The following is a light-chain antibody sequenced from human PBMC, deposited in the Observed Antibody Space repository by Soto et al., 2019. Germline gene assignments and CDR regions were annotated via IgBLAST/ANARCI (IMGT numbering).Light chain of an antibody. Sequence: EIFMTQSPATLSVSPGEKVILSCRASQSVGTTLAWYQQKPGQAPSLLIRGASTRATGVPARLSGSGSGTEFTLTSSSRQAADFAIYYGQQYSASPTFGGGTTLEIK. V-gene: IGKV3-15*01. CDR3: QQYSASPT. CDR1: QSVGTT. J-gene: IGKJ4*02. CDR2: GAS.